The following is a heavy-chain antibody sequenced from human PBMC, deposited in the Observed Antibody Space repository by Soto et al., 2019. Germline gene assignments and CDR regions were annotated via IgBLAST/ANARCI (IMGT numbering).Heavy chain of an antibody. Sequence: SVKVSCKASGGTFSSYAISWVRQAPGQGLEWMGGIIPIFGTANYAQKFQGRVTITADESTSTAYMELSSLRSEDTAVYYCARGFLIAASNWFDPWGQGTLVTVSS. CDR3: ARGFLIAASNWFDP. J-gene: IGHJ5*02. V-gene: IGHV1-69*13. CDR1: GGTFSSYA. CDR2: IIPIFGTA. D-gene: IGHD6-25*01.